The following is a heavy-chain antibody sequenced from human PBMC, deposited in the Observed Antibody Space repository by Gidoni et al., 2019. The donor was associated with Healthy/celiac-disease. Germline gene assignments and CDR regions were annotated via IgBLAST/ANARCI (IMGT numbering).Heavy chain of an antibody. J-gene: IGHJ4*02. D-gene: IGHD6-13*01. CDR1: GFPFSSYS. CDR3: ARDSVAAAGSLDY. V-gene: IGHV3-21*01. CDR2: ISSSSSYI. Sequence: EVQLVESGGGLVKPGGSLRLSCAASGFPFSSYSMNWVRQAPGKGLEWVSSISSSSSYIYYEDSVKGRFTISRDNAKNSLYLQMNSLRAEDTAVYYCARDSVAAAGSLDYWGQGTLVTVSS.